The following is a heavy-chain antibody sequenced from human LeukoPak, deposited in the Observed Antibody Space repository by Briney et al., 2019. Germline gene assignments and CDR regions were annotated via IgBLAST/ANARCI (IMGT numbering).Heavy chain of an antibody. V-gene: IGHV3-48*03. CDR1: GFTFSSYE. D-gene: IGHD3-9*01. Sequence: GGSLRFSCVASGFTFSSYEMNWVRQTPGKGLEWVSYISSSGRTAYYADSVRGRFTISRDNAKNSLYLQMNSLRAEDTAVYYCAREVRYFALGDYWGQGTLVTVSS. CDR2: ISSSGRTA. J-gene: IGHJ4*02. CDR3: AREVRYFALGDY.